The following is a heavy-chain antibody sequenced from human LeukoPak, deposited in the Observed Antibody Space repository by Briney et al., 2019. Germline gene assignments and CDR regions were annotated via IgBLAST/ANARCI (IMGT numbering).Heavy chain of an antibody. CDR3: AKSRTLYYYDSSGAIDY. CDR1: GFTFSSYA. CDR2: ISGSGGST. D-gene: IGHD3-22*01. J-gene: IGHJ4*02. V-gene: IGHV3-23*01. Sequence: PGGSLRLSCAASGFTFSSYAMSWVRQAPGKGLEWVSAISGSGGSTYYADSVKGRFTISRDNSKNTLYLQMNSLRAEDTAVYYCAKSRTLYYYDSSGAIDYWGQGTLVTVSS.